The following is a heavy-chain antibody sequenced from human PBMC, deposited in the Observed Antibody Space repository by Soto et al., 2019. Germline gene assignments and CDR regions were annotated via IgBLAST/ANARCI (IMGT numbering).Heavy chain of an antibody. J-gene: IGHJ6*02. CDR3: ARDTTRYYEFWSGYYPPYYGMDV. CDR1: GGTFSSYA. CDR2: IIPIFGTA. V-gene: IGHV1-69*01. Sequence: QVQLVQSGAEVKKPGSSVKVSCKASGGTFSSYAISWVRQAPGQGLEWMGGIIPIFGTANYAQKFQGRVTITADESTSTAYMELSSLRSEDTAVYYCARDTTRYYEFWSGYYPPYYGMDVWGQGTTVTVSS. D-gene: IGHD3-3*01.